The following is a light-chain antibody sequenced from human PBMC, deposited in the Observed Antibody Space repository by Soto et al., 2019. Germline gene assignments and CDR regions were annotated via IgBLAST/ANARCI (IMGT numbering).Light chain of an antibody. CDR1: SSDVGSYNL. J-gene: IGLJ3*02. V-gene: IGLV2-23*02. CDR3: CSYAGSSTWV. CDR2: EVS. Sequence: QSVLTQPASVSGSPGQSITISCTGTSSDVGSYNLVSWYQQHPGKAPKLMIYEVSKRPSGVSNRFSGSKSGNTASLTISGLQAEDEAEYDCCSYAGSSTWVFGGGTKLTVL.